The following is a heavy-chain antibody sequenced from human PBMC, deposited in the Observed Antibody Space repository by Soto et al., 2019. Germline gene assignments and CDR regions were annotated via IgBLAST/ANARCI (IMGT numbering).Heavy chain of an antibody. CDR3: IVDVKTGVVFFDY. Sequence: QVQLVQSGAEVKKPGSSVKVSCKVSGGTFNTYTITWVRQAPGQGLEWMGRIIPLFALANPAQKFQDRVTITADKSPDTAFMEITCLRYEYTAFYYCIVDVKTGVVFFDYWGQGNLLTVSS. J-gene: IGHJ4*01. D-gene: IGHD2-21*01. CDR2: IIPLFALA. V-gene: IGHV1-69*02. CDR1: GGTFNTYT.